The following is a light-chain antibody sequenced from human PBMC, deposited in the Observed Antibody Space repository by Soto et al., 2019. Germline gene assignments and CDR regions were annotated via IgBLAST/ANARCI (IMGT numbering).Light chain of an antibody. CDR1: QSIRTW. J-gene: IGKJ1*01. CDR3: EQYNTTPWT. CDR2: DAS. V-gene: IGKV1-5*01. Sequence: DIQMTQSPSTLSASVGDRVTITRRASQSIRTWLAWYQQKPGKAPKLLIFDASSLKSGVPSRFSGGGSGTEFTLTISSLQPDDFATYYCEQYNTTPWTFGQGT.